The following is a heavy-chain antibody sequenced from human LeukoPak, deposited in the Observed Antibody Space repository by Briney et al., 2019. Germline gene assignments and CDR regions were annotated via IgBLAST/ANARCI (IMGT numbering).Heavy chain of an antibody. J-gene: IGHJ4*02. Sequence: SETLSLTCTVSGGSISSYYWSWIRQPPGKGLEWIGYIYYSGSTNYNPSLKSRVTISVDTSKNQFSLKLSSVTAADTAVYYCARDKRGVPAANDYWGQGTLVTVSS. D-gene: IGHD2-2*01. CDR2: IYYSGST. CDR3: ARDKRGVPAANDY. V-gene: IGHV4-59*08. CDR1: GGSISSYY.